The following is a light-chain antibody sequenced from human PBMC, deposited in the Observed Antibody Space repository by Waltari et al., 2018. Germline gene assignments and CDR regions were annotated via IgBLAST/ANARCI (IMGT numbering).Light chain of an antibody. CDR2: DES. CDR3: QQRSNWPAIT. J-gene: IGKJ5*01. CDR1: QGVRSY. Sequence: GRQGVRSYLAWDQPKRGKATRLLSYDESNGATGIPARFRGSGSGTDFTLTISSLEPEDFAVYYCQQRSNWPAITFGQGTRLDIK. V-gene: IGKV3-11*01.